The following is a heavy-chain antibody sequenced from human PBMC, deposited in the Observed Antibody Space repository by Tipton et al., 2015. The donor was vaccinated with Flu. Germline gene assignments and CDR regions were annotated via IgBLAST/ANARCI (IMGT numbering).Heavy chain of an antibody. CDR2: ISWNSGTI. CDR3: VKDMGSGYFTLQTIDY. J-gene: IGHJ4*02. CDR1: GFTFDEFA. V-gene: IGHV3-9*01. Sequence: QLVQSGGGLVQPGRSLRLSCAASGFTFDEFAMHWVRQAPGKGLEWVSVISWNSGTIAYADSVKGRFTISRDNAKNSLYLQMNSLRAEDTAFYYCVKDMGSGYFTLQTIDYWGQGTLVTVSS. D-gene: IGHD3-3*01.